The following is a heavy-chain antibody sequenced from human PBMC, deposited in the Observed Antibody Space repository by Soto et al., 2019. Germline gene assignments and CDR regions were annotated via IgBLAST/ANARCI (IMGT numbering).Heavy chain of an antibody. J-gene: IGHJ5*02. D-gene: IGHD6-6*01. Sequence: QVQLQESGPGLVKPSETLSLTCTVSGGSISSYYWSWIRQPPGKGLEWIGYIYYSGSTNYNPSLKSRVTISVDTSKNQFSLKLSSVTAADTAVYSCARQYSSSYWFDPWGQGTLVTVSS. CDR2: IYYSGST. CDR3: ARQYSSSYWFDP. CDR1: GGSISSYY. V-gene: IGHV4-59*01.